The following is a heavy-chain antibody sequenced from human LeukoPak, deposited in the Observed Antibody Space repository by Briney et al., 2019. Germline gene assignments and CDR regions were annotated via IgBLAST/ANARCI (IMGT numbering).Heavy chain of an antibody. CDR3: GRESGIGGSC. Sequence: GGSLRLSCAASGFTFSDYYMSWVRQAPGKGLEWVSSISSSSTYIYYADSVEGRFTISRDNAKNSLYLQMNSLRAEDTAVYYCGRESGIGGSCWGQGTLVTVSS. V-gene: IGHV3-21*01. J-gene: IGHJ4*02. CDR2: ISSSSTYI. CDR1: GFTFSDYY. D-gene: IGHD1-26*01.